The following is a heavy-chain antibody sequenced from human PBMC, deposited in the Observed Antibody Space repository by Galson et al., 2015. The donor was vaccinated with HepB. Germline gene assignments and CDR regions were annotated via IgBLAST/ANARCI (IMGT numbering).Heavy chain of an antibody. J-gene: IGHJ4*02. CDR1: GFTFSSYG. CDR2: IRSDESQK. Sequence: SLRLSCAASGFTFSSYGMHWVRQAPGKGLQWVAFIRSDESQKFYGDSVKGRFTISRDNFKNTLYLQLKSLTAEDTAVYYCAKDRSGFYASGSSDYRGQGTVVTVSS. CDR3: AKDRSGFYASGSSDY. D-gene: IGHD3-10*01. V-gene: IGHV3-30*02.